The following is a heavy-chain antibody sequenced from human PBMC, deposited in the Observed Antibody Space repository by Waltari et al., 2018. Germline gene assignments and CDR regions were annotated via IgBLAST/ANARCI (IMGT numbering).Heavy chain of an antibody. CDR1: GGSISSYY. D-gene: IGHD3-3*01. Sequence: QVQLQESGPGLVKPSETLSLTCTVSGGSISSYYWSWIRQPAGKGLAWIGRIYTSGSTNYNPSLKSRVTMSVDTSKNQFSLKLSSVTAADTAVYYCARGLSDFWSGYYRGYYYYYMDVWGKGTTVTISS. CDR3: ARGLSDFWSGYYRGYYYYYMDV. V-gene: IGHV4-4*07. CDR2: IYTSGST. J-gene: IGHJ6*03.